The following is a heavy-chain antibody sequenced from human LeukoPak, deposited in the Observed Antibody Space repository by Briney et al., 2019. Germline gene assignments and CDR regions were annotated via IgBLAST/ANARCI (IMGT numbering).Heavy chain of an antibody. D-gene: IGHD2-2*03. V-gene: IGHV3-23*01. CDR2: ISGGDGST. J-gene: IGHJ4*02. CDR3: AKDSHWILFDD. Sequence: GGSLRLSCAASGSTFSSYAMSWVRLAPGKGLKWVSSISGGDGSTYYANSVKGRFTISRDNSKNTLYLQMNSLRDEDTAVYYCAKDSHWILFDDWGQGTLVTVSS. CDR1: GSTFSSYA.